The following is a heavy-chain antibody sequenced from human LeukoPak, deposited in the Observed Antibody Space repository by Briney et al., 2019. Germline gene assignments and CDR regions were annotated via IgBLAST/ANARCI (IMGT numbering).Heavy chain of an antibody. D-gene: IGHD5-12*01. CDR1: GGSISGYY. CDR3: ARAHAGYVSIDY. J-gene: IGHJ4*02. Sequence: PSETLSLTCIVSGGSISGYYWSWIRQPPGKGLEWIGYIHHTGNTNYNPSLKSRVTMSVDTSKNQFSLRLISVTAADTAVYYCARAHAGYVSIDYWGQGTLVTVSS. CDR2: IHHTGNT. V-gene: IGHV4-59*01.